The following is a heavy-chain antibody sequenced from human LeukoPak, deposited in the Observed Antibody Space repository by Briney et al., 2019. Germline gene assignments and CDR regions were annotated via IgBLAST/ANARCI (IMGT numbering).Heavy chain of an antibody. CDR3: AKDPRGGATFAFDI. Sequence: PGGSLRLSCAASGFTVSSNYMSWVRQAPGKGLEWVSIIYSGGSTFYADSVKGRFTISRDNSKNTLYLQMNSLRAEDTAVYYCAKDPRGGATFAFDIWGQGTMVTVSS. D-gene: IGHD1-26*01. CDR1: GFTVSSNY. CDR2: IYSGGST. V-gene: IGHV3-53*05. J-gene: IGHJ3*02.